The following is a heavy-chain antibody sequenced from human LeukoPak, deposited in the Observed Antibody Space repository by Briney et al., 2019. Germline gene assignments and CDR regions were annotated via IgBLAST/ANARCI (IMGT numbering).Heavy chain of an antibody. CDR1: GGSISSSSYY. CDR3: AREGMYYYGSGSYYPNYYMDV. Sequence: SETLSLTCTVSGGSISSSSYYWGWIRQPPGKGLEWIGSIYYSGSTYYNPSLKSRVTISVDTSKNQFSLKLSSVTAADTAVYYCAREGMYYYGSGSYYPNYYMDVWGKGTTVTVSS. J-gene: IGHJ6*03. D-gene: IGHD3-10*01. V-gene: IGHV4-39*02. CDR2: IYYSGST.